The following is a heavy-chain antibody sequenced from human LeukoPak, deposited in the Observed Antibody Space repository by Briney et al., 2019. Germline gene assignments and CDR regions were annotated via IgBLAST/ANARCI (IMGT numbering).Heavy chain of an antibody. CDR3: ARHHSKLVTQIRYCSGGSCYSESGDWFDP. D-gene: IGHD2-15*01. Sequence: SVKVSCKASGGTFTSYTVSWVRQAPGQGLEWMGRIIPMSGTVKYAQKFQGRVTITTDESTSTAYMELSSLRSEDTAVYYCARHHSKLVTQIRYCSGGSCYSESGDWFDPWGQGTLVTVSS. CDR2: IIPMSGTV. J-gene: IGHJ5*02. V-gene: IGHV1-69*05. CDR1: GGTFTSYT.